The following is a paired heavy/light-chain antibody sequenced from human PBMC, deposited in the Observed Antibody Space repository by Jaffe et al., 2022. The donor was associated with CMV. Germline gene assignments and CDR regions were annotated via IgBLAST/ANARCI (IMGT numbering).Light chain of an antibody. CDR1: QGVSNY. Sequence: IQLTQSPSSLSASVGDRVTITCRPSQGVSNYLAWYQQKPGKAPKLLIYDASTLQSGVPSRFSGSGSGTDFTLTISSLQPEDFATYYCQQLNNYPLTFGGGTKVEIK. CDR2: DAS. J-gene: IGKJ4*01. V-gene: IGKV1-9*01. CDR3: QQLNNYPLT.
Heavy chain of an antibody. CDR1: GFTFNTHG. CDR2: ISYDGNDK. CDR3: ARGVPRATQYFQH. J-gene: IGHJ1*01. D-gene: IGHD2-2*01. V-gene: IGHV3-30*03. Sequence: QVQLVESGGGVVQPGRSLRLSCAASGFTFNTHGMHWVRQAPGKGLEWVAAISYDGNDKYYVDSVGGRFTISRDNSKNTLYLQMNSLRPEDTAVYYCARGVPRATQYFQHWGQGTLLTVSS.